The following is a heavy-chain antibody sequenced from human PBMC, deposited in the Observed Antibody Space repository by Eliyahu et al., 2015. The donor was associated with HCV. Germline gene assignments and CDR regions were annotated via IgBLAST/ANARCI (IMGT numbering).Heavy chain of an antibody. CDR3: AVSVGVVQLGNY. CDR2: INPSGGST. V-gene: IGHV1-46*03. Sequence: QVQLVQSGAEVKKPGASVKVSCKASGYTFTSYYMHWVRQAPGQGLEWMGIINPSGGSTSYAQKFQGRVTMTRDTSTSTVYMELSSLRSEDTAVYYCAVSVGVVQLGNYWGQGTLVTVSS. CDR1: GYTFTSYY. J-gene: IGHJ4*02. D-gene: IGHD3-3*01.